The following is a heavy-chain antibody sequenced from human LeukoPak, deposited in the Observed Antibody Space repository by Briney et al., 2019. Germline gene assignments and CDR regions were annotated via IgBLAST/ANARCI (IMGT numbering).Heavy chain of an antibody. CDR2: IIPILGIA. CDR1: GGTFSSYA. CDR3: AFVVITHEVYMNWFDP. J-gene: IGHJ5*02. V-gene: IGHV1-69*04. Sequence: SVKVSCKASGGTFSSYAISWVRQAPGQGLEWMGRIIPILGIANYAQKFQGRVTITADKSTSTAYMELSSLRSEDTAVYYCAFVVITHEVYMNWFDPWGQGTLVTVSS. D-gene: IGHD3-22*01.